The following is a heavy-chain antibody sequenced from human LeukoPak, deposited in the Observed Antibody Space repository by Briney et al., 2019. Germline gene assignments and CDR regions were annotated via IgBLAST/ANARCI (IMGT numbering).Heavy chain of an antibody. V-gene: IGHV4-4*02. CDR2: IYHSGNT. Sequence: SETLSLTCAVSGGSISTSNWWSWVRQPPGKGLEWIGEIYHSGNTNYIPSLKSRVTISVDESKNQFSLKLSSVTAADTAVYYCARSLDCSSTSCNYYYGMDVWGQGTTVTVSS. CDR3: ARSLDCSSTSCNYYYGMDV. D-gene: IGHD2-2*01. J-gene: IGHJ6*02. CDR1: GGSISTSNW.